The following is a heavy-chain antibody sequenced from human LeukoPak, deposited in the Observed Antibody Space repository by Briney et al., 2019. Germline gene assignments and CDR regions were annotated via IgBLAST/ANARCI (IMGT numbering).Heavy chain of an antibody. V-gene: IGHV3-23*01. J-gene: IGHJ6*03. Sequence: PGGTLRLSCVASGFTFSTYGMSWVRQAPGKGLEWVSGISGSGGLTYYADSVKGRFTISRDNSKNTLYLQMSSLRAEDTAVYYCAAYSSSWPVYYYYYMDVWGKGTTVTVSS. D-gene: IGHD6-6*01. CDR1: GFTFSTYG. CDR2: ISGSGGLT. CDR3: AAYSSSWPVYYYYYMDV.